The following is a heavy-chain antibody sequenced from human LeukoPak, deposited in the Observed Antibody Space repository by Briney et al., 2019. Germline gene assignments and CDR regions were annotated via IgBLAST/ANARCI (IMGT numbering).Heavy chain of an antibody. V-gene: IGHV4-34*01. J-gene: IGHJ5*02. CDR3: ARACSGGVCYSDNWFDP. CDR2: INHSGST. Sequence: SETLSLTCAVYGGSFSGYYWSWIRQPPGKGLEWIGEINHSGSTNYNPSLKSRVTISVDTSKNQFSLKLSSVTAADTAVYYCARACSGGVCYSDNWFDPWGQGTLVTVSS. D-gene: IGHD2-15*01. CDR1: GGSFSGYY.